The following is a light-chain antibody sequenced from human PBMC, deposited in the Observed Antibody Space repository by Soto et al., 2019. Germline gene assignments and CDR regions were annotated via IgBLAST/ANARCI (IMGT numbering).Light chain of an antibody. CDR2: EPS. J-gene: IGKJ1*01. CDR1: QIVNNF. CDR3: HHYVGSPWA. V-gene: IGKV3-20*01. Sequence: EIVLTQSPGTLSLSPGERATLPARAGQIVNNFLAWFQKKPGQAPRLLIYEPSNRATGIPDRFSGSGSETDFTLTITRLEPEDFALYYCHHYVGSPWAFGQGTKVE.